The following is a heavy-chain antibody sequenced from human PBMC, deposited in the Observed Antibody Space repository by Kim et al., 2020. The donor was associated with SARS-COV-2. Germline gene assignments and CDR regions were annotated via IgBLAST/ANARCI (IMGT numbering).Heavy chain of an antibody. Sequence: GGSLRLSCAASGFAFDISAMTWVRQTPGKGLEWVSTVFGSDGRTYYAGSVKGRFTISRDTSKDTLYLQMDSLRAEDTALYYCGLYGSGSLYYRNWGQGALVTVSS. CDR3: GLYGSGSLYYRN. V-gene: IGHV3-23*01. J-gene: IGHJ4*02. CDR1: GFAFDISA. CDR2: VFGSDGRT. D-gene: IGHD3-10*01.